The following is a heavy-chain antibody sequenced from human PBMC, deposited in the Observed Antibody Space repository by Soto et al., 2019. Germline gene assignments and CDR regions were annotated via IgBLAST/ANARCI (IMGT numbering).Heavy chain of an antibody. Sequence: SQTLSLTCAISGDSVSSNSVAWNWIRQSPSRGLEWLGRTYYRSKWYNDYAVSVKSRITINSDTSKNQFSLQLNSVTPEDTALYYWARGRDYGTYYFDYWGPGTLVTVSS. V-gene: IGHV6-1*01. CDR3: ARGRDYGTYYFDY. D-gene: IGHD3-16*01. CDR2: TYYRSKWYN. CDR1: GDSVSSNSVA. J-gene: IGHJ4*02.